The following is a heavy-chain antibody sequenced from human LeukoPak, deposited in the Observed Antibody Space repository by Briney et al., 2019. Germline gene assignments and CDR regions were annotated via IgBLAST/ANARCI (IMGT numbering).Heavy chain of an antibody. Sequence: GGSLRLSCAASGFTFSSYGMHWVRQAPGKGLEWVAVISYDGSNKYYADSVKGRFTISRDNSKNTLYLQMNSLRAEDTAVYYCAKEFLRSSTSPTLPFDYWGQGTLVTVSS. D-gene: IGHD2-2*01. CDR2: ISYDGSNK. V-gene: IGHV3-30*18. CDR3: AKEFLRSSTSPTLPFDY. CDR1: GFTFSSYG. J-gene: IGHJ4*02.